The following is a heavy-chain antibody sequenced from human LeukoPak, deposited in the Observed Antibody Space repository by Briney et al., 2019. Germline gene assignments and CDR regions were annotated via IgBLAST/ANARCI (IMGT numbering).Heavy chain of an antibody. CDR1: GFTFSSYA. CDR2: ISYDGSNK. Sequence: GGSLRLSCAASGFTFSSYAMHWVRQAPGKGLEWVAVISYDGSNKYYADSVKGRFTISRDNSKNTLYLQMNSLRAEDTAVYYCARDAPNSAGLSGGFDPWGQGTLVTVSS. J-gene: IGHJ5*02. D-gene: IGHD3-10*01. CDR3: ARDAPNSAGLSGGFDP. V-gene: IGHV3-30-3*01.